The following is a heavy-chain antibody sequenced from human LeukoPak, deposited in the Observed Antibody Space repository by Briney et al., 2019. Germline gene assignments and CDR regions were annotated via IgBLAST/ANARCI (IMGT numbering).Heavy chain of an antibody. V-gene: IGHV1-46*01. CDR2: INPSGGST. CDR3: ASEPSTYDFWSGYYQIY. J-gene: IGHJ4*02. Sequence: GASVKVSCKASGYTFTSYYMHWVRQAPGRGLEWMGIINPSGGSTSYAQKFQGRVTMTRDTSTSTVYMELSSLRSEDTAVYYCASEPSTYDFWSGYYQIYWGQGTLVTVSS. D-gene: IGHD3-3*01. CDR1: GYTFTSYY.